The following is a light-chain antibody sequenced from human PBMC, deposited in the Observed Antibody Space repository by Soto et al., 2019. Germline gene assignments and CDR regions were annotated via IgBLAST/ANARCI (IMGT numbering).Light chain of an antibody. CDR2: DSS. CDR1: QSVSRF. Sequence: DIQLTQSPSILSASVGDTVSITCRASQSVSRFLAWYQQKPGKAPKVMISDSSNLESGVPSRFSGSGSGTEFTLTITGLQPDDFATYYCQQYNSYLWTFGQGTKVDI. CDR3: QQYNSYLWT. J-gene: IGKJ1*01. V-gene: IGKV1-5*01.